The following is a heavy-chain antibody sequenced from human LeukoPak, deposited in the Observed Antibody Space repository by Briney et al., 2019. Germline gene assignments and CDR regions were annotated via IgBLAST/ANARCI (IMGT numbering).Heavy chain of an antibody. CDR2: INHSGST. CDR3: ARGGNEGYFDY. D-gene: IGHD4-23*01. V-gene: IGHV4-34*01. J-gene: IGHJ4*02. CDR1: GGSFSGYY. Sequence: SETLSLTCAVYGGSFSGYYWSWIRQPPGKGLEWIGEINHSGSTNYNPPLKSRVTISVDTSKNQFSLKLSSVTAADTAVYYCARGGNEGYFDYWGQGTLVTVSS.